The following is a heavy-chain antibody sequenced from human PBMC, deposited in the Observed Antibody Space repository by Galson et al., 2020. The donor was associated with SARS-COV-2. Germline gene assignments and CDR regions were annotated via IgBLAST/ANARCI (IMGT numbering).Heavy chain of an antibody. CDR2: IRGNASST. V-gene: IGHV3-23*01. CDR3: AKDRCRTGTTGCSFGS. Sequence: GGSLSLTCAASGFTISSYVMSWVRHAPGTGLEWVSAIRGNASSTYYADSAHGRFTISRDNSKNTLYLQMNSLRAAGTAVYYCAKDRCRTGTTGCSFGSWGPGTLVTVSS. J-gene: IGHJ4*02. D-gene: IGHD1-1*01. CDR1: GFTISSYV.